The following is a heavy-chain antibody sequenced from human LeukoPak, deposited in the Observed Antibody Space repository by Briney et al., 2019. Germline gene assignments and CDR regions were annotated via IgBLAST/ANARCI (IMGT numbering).Heavy chain of an antibody. V-gene: IGHV7-4-1*02. J-gene: IGHJ4*02. D-gene: IGHD3-10*01. CDR3: ATQYASGSYSSDY. CDR1: GYTFTNYG. CDR2: INTKTGNP. Sequence: ASVKVSCKASGYTFTNYGISWVRQAPGQGLDWMGWINTKTGNPTYAEGFTGRFVLSLDTSVSTAYLEISSLKAEDTAVYYCATQYASGSYSSDYWGQGTLVTVSS.